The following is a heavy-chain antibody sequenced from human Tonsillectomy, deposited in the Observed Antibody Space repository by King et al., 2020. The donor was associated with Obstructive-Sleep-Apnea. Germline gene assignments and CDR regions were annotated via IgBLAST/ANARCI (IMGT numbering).Heavy chain of an antibody. Sequence: VQLVESGAEVKKPGASVKVSCKAVGYTFTGYYIHWVRQAPGQGLDWRGGISSNIGATNYSQKFQARVTMTRDRSISTAYMDLSRLRSDDTAIYYCARDMSAYDSTSPSYWGQGTLVTVSS. J-gene: IGHJ4*02. CDR3: ARDMSAYDSTSPSY. V-gene: IGHV1-2*02. D-gene: IGHD3-10*01. CDR1: GYTFTGYY. CDR2: ISSNIGAT.